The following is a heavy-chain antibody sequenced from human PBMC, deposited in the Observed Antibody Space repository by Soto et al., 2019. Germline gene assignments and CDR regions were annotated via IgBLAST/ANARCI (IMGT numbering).Heavy chain of an antibody. CDR3: ARHTLGYYYYYGMDV. CDR1: GYSFTSYW. Sequence: PGESLKISCKGSGYSFTSYWIGWVRQMPGKGLEWMGIIYPGDSDTRYSPSFQGQVTISADKSISTAYLQWSSLKASDTAMYYCARHTLGYYYYYGMDVWGQGTTVTVSS. J-gene: IGHJ6*02. CDR2: IYPGDSDT. V-gene: IGHV5-51*01. D-gene: IGHD3-3*01.